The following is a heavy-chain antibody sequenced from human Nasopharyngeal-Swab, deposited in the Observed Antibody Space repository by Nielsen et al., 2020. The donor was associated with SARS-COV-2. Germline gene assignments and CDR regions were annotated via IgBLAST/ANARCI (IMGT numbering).Heavy chain of an antibody. J-gene: IGHJ4*02. Sequence: ETLSLTCTVSGGSISSYYWSWIRQPPGKGLEWIGYIYYSGSTNYNPSLKSRVTISVDTSKNQFSLKLSSVTAADTAVYYCARGFRGTMVRGVYDYWGQGTLVTVSS. CDR1: GGSISSYY. CDR3: ARGFRGTMVRGVYDY. V-gene: IGHV4-59*12. D-gene: IGHD3-10*01. CDR2: IYYSGST.